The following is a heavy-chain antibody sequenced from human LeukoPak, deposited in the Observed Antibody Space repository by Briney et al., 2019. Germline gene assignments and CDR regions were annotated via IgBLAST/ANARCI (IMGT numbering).Heavy chain of an antibody. V-gene: IGHV4-59*01. J-gene: IGHJ6*02. D-gene: IGHD1-26*01. CDR3: ARDGSGSYYYYYGMDV. CDR1: GGSISSYY. CDR2: IYYSGST. Sequence: SETLSLTCTVSGGSISSYYWSWIRQPPGKGLEWIGYIYYSGSTNYNPSLKSRVTISVDTSKNQSSLKLSSVTAADTAVYYCARDGSGSYYYYYGMDVWGQGTTVTVSS.